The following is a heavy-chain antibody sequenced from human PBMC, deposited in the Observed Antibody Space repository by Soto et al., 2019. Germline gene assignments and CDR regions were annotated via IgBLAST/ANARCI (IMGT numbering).Heavy chain of an antibody. J-gene: IGHJ4*02. CDR2: ISSSSSTI. V-gene: IGHV3-48*02. CDR3: ARVKVVTATDF. CDR1: GFTFSSCS. D-gene: IGHD2-21*02. Sequence: LRLSCAPSGFTFSSCSMNWVRQAPGKGMEGVSYISSSSSTIYYADSVKGRFTISSDNAKNSLYLQMHSLRDGDTAVYYCARVKVVTATDFWGQGTLVTVSS.